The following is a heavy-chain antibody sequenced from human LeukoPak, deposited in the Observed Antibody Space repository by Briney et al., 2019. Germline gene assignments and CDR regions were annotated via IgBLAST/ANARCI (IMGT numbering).Heavy chain of an antibody. CDR1: GGSITPYY. Sequence: SETQSLTCTVSGGSITPYYWSWIRQPPGKGLEWIGYIYYSGSTSYNPSLKSRVTISLDTSKNQFSLKLRSVTAADTAVYYCARGYSSGVPGYWGQGTLVTVSS. D-gene: IGHD6-19*01. J-gene: IGHJ4*02. V-gene: IGHV4-59*01. CDR2: IYYSGST. CDR3: ARGYSSGVPGY.